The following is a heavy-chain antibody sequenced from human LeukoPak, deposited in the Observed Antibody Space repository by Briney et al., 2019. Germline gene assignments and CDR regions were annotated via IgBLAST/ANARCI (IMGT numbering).Heavy chain of an antibody. D-gene: IGHD6-25*01. Sequence: GGSLRLSCAASGFTFSSYGMHWVRQAPGKGLEWVAVIWYGGSNKYYADSVKGRFTISRDNSKNTLYLQMNSLRGEDTALYFCARERPAAASAFEIWGQGTGVTVSS. V-gene: IGHV3-33*08. CDR3: ARERPAAASAFEI. J-gene: IGHJ3*02. CDR2: IWYGGSNK. CDR1: GFTFSSYG.